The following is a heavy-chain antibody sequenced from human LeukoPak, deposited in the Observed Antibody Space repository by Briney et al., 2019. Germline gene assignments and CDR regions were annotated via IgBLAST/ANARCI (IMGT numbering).Heavy chain of an antibody. D-gene: IGHD3-10*01. CDR2: ISSSSSTI. Sequence: PGGSLRLSCAASGFTFSSYWMSWVRQAPGKGLEWVSYISSSSSTIYYADSVKGRFTISRDNAKNSLYLQINSLRAEDTAVYYCARDPYGSGSYYPNWGQGTLVTVSS. CDR1: GFTFSSYW. V-gene: IGHV3-48*01. J-gene: IGHJ4*02. CDR3: ARDPYGSGSYYPN.